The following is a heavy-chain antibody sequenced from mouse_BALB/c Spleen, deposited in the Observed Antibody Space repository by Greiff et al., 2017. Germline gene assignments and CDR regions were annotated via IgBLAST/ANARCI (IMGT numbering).Heavy chain of an antibody. CDR1: GYTFTSYW. Sequence: QVQLKQSGAELAKPGASVKMSCTASGYTFTSYWMHWVKQRPGQGLEWIGYINPSTGYTEYNQKFKDKATLTADKSSSTAYMQLSSLTSEDSAVYYCGSSTGNLFAYWGQGTLVTVSA. J-gene: IGHJ3*01. V-gene: IGHV1-7*01. D-gene: IGHD2-1*01. CDR2: INPSTGYT. CDR3: GSSTGNLFAY.